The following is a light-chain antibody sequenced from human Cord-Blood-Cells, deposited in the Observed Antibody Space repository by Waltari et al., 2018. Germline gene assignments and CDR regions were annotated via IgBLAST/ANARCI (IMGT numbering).Light chain of an antibody. CDR1: ALPKQY. J-gene: IGLJ3*02. CDR3: QSADSSGTYWV. V-gene: IGLV3-25*03. CDR2: KDS. Sequence: SYELTQPPSVSVSPGQTARITCSGDALPKQYAYWYQQQPGQAPVLVIYKDSERPSGSPERCSGSSSGTTGTLTISGVQAEDEADYYCQSADSSGTYWVFGGGTKLTVL.